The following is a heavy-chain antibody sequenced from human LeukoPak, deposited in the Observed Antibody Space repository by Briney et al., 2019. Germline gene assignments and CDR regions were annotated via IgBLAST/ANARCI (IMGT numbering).Heavy chain of an antibody. CDR1: GFTFNTFG. V-gene: IGHV3-33*06. CDR2: IWYDGNNE. Sequence: GGSLRLSCAASGFTFNTFGMHWARQAPGKGLEWVAVIWYDGNNEYYADSVKGRFAISRDNSNNTLFLQMYSLRAEDTAVYYCAKDSSSSLDYWGQGTLVTVSS. J-gene: IGHJ4*02. D-gene: IGHD6-6*01. CDR3: AKDSSSSLDY.